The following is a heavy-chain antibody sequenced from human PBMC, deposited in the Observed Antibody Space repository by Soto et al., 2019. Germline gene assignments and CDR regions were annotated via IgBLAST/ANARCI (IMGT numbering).Heavy chain of an antibody. CDR1: GYTFIRYG. D-gene: IGHD3-16*01. V-gene: IGHV1-18*01. CDR2: IIPYNDYT. J-gene: IGHJ6*02. CDR3: ARGGYYDIAWGKLSHYGLDV. Sequence: QVQLAQSANEVKKPGASVRVSCKAAGYTFIRYGIAWVRPAPGQGLEWMGWIIPYNDYTVYAQKFQGRVSMTGDTSTRTVKMNLRGLKSDGTAVYYCARGGYYDIAWGKLSHYGLDVWGQGTSVSVSS.